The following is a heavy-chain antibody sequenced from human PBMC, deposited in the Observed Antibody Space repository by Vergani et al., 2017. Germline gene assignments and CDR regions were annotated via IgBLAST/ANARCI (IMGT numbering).Heavy chain of an antibody. Sequence: VQLLESGGGLVQPGGSLRLSCAASGFTFSDYYMSWIRQAPGKGLEWVSYISSSGSTIYYADSVKGRFTISRDNAKNSLYLQMNSLRAEDTAVYYCARDCSSTSCSDYYYYYGMDVWGQGTTVTVSS. CDR1: GFTFSDYY. D-gene: IGHD2-2*01. CDR2: ISSSGSTI. J-gene: IGHJ6*02. V-gene: IGHV3-11*04. CDR3: ARDCSSTSCSDYYYYYGMDV.